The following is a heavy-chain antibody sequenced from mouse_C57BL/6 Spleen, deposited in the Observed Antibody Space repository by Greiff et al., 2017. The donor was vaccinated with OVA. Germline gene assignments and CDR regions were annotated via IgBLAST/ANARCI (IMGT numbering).Heavy chain of an antibody. V-gene: IGHV1-26*01. Sequence: EVQLQQSGPELVKPGASVKISCKASGYTFTDYYMNWVKQSHGKSLEWIGDINPNNGGTSYNQKFKGKATLTVDKSSSTAYMELRSLTSEDSAVYYCARSPNYYGSFYAMDYWGQGTSVTVSS. CDR1: GYTFTDYY. CDR3: ARSPNYYGSFYAMDY. CDR2: INPNNGGT. J-gene: IGHJ4*01. D-gene: IGHD1-1*01.